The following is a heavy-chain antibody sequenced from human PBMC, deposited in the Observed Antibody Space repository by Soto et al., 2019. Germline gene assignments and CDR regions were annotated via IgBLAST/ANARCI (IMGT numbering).Heavy chain of an antibody. CDR1: GYTFTSYY. D-gene: IGHD3-3*01. J-gene: IGHJ5*02. V-gene: IGHV1-46*01. CDR3: ARDMIPDLEWLLAPAVGSNWLDP. CDR2: INPSGGST. Sequence: WASVKVSCKASGYTFTSYYMHWVRQAPGQGLEWMGIINPSGGSTSYAQKFQGRVTMTRDTSTSTVYMELSSLRSEDTAVYYCARDMIPDLEWLLAPAVGSNWLDPWGQGTLVTVSS.